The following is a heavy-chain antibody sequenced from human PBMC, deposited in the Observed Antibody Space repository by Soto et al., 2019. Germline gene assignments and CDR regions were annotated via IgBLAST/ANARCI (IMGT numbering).Heavy chain of an antibody. J-gene: IGHJ6*02. Sequence: GASVKVSCKASGYTFTSYDINWVRQAPGQGLEWMGWMNPNSGNTGCAQKFQGRVTMTRNTSISTAYMELSSLRSEDTAVDYCARVAPHVLRYFDWLPFSQAYYYYGMDFWGQGTTVTVSS. CDR3: ARVAPHVLRYFDWLPFSQAYYYYGMDF. CDR1: GYTFTSYD. V-gene: IGHV1-8*01. CDR2: MNPNSGNT. D-gene: IGHD3-9*01.